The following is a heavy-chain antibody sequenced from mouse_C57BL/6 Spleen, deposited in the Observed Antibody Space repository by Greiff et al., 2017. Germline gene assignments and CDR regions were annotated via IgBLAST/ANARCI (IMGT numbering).Heavy chain of an antibody. Sequence: QVQLQQPGAELVKPGASVKLSCKASGYTFTSYWMHWVKQRPGQGLEWIGMIHPNSGSTNYNQKFKNKATLTVDKSSSTAYMQLSSLTSEASAVXYCSRSPYYYGSSRGYAMDDWGKGTSVTVSS. CDR1: GYTFTSYW. V-gene: IGHV1-64*01. CDR3: SRSPYYYGSSRGYAMDD. J-gene: IGHJ4*01. D-gene: IGHD1-1*01. CDR2: IHPNSGST.